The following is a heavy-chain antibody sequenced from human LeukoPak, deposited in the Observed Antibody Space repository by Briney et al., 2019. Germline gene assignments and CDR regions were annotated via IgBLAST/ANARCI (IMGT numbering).Heavy chain of an antibody. CDR1: GYSISSGYY. Sequence: SETLSLTCAVSGYSISSGYYWGWIRQPPGKGLEWIGSIYHSGSTYYNPSLKSRVTISVDTSKNQFSLKLSSVTAADTAMYYCARRVAFCTNGVCYLPPEHFDYWGQGTLVTVSS. CDR2: IYHSGST. D-gene: IGHD2-8*01. V-gene: IGHV4-38-2*01. CDR3: ARRVAFCTNGVCYLPPEHFDY. J-gene: IGHJ4*02.